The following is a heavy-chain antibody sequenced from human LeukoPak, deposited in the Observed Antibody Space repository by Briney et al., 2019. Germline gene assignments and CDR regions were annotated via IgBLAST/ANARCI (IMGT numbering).Heavy chain of an antibody. Sequence: GRSLRLSCAASGFTFSSYAMHWVRQAPGKGLEWVAVISYDGSNKYYADSVKGRFTISRDNSKNTLYLQMNSLRAEDTAVYYCAREDGLNWFDPWGQGTLVTVSS. J-gene: IGHJ5*02. CDR2: ISYDGSNK. CDR3: AREDGLNWFDP. CDR1: GFTFSSYA. D-gene: IGHD5-24*01. V-gene: IGHV3-30-3*01.